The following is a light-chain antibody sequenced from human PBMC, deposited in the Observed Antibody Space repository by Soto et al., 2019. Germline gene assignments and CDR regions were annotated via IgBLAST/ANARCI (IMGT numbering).Light chain of an antibody. V-gene: IGKV3-20*01. CDR2: DAS. J-gene: IGKJ5*01. Sequence: EIVLTQSPGTLSLSPGERATLSCRASQSLSSSYLAWYQQKPGQAPRLLTYDASSRATGIPERFSGSGSGTDFTLTISSLEPEDFAMYYCQQSASSVTFGQGTRLEIK. CDR3: QQSASSVT. CDR1: QSLSSSY.